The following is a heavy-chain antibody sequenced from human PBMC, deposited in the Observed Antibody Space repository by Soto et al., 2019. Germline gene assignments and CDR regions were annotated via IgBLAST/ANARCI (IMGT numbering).Heavy chain of an antibody. J-gene: IGHJ6*02. D-gene: IGHD2-15*01. V-gene: IGHV3-66*01. Sequence: GGSLRLSCAASGFTVSSNYMSWVRQAPGKGLEWVSVIYSGGSTYYADSVKGRFTISRDNSKNTLYLQMNSLRVEDTAVYYCARGGCKFFGMDVWSQGTTVTVSS. CDR1: GFTVSSNY. CDR3: ARGGCKFFGMDV. CDR2: IYSGGST.